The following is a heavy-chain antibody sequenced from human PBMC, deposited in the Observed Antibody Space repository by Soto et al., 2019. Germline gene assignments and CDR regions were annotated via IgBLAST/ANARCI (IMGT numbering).Heavy chain of an antibody. J-gene: IGHJ6*02. CDR2: TYYRSKLYN. V-gene: IGHV6-1*01. CDR3: ARGKKEQLGYYYGMDV. Sequence: SQTLSLTFAISGDSVSSNSAAWNCISQSPSRGLEWLGRTYYRSKLYNDYAVSVKSRITINPDTSKNQFSLQLNSVTPEDTAVYYCARGKKEQLGYYYGMDVWGQGTTVTVSS. D-gene: IGHD6-13*01. CDR1: GDSVSSNSAA.